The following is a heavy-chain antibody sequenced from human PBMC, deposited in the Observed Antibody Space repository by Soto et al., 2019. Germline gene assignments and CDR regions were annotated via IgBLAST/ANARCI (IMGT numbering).Heavy chain of an antibody. Sequence: SETLSLTXTVSGDSISSGNKYWSWSRHPPGKGLEWIGYIFSSGTTYYNPSLKSQLTMSLDASQNQFSMKLNSLTDADTAVYFCARVPSPFDSYYAMDVWGKGTTVTVSS. V-gene: IGHV4-30-4*01. J-gene: IGHJ6*04. D-gene: IGHD3-16*01. CDR3: ARVPSPFDSYYAMDV. CDR2: IFSSGTT. CDR1: GDSISSGNKY.